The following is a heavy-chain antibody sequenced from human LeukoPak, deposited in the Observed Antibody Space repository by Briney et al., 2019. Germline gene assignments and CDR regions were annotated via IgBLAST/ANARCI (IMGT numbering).Heavy chain of an antibody. CDR3: ARDPVGYYGSGSYDWFDP. J-gene: IGHJ5*02. CDR1: GGSISSYY. V-gene: IGHV4-4*07. D-gene: IGHD3-10*01. Sequence: KTSETLSLTCTVSGGSISSYYWSWIRQPAGKGLEWIGRIYTSGSTNYNPSLKSRVTMSVDTSKNQFSLKLSSVTAADTAVYYCARDPVGYYGSGSYDWFDPWGQGTLVTVSS. CDR2: IYTSGST.